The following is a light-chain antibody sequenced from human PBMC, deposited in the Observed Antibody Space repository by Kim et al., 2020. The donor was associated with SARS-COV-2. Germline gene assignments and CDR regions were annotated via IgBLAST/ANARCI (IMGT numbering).Light chain of an antibody. CDR1: QSVGSY. CDR2: DAS. V-gene: IGKV3-11*01. CDR3: QRRAIWPTVT. J-gene: IGKJ4*01. Sequence: EIVLTQSPATLSLSPGERATLSCRASQSVGSYLAWYQQRPGQAPRLLIYDASNRATGIPARFSGSGSGTDFTLTINSLEPEDFAVYYCQRRAIWPTVTFVGGTKGDIK.